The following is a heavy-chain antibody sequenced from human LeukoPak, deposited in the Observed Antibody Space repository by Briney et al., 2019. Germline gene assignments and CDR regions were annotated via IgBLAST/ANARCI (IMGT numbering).Heavy chain of an antibody. CDR2: ISGSGGST. CDR3: AKVRWDVVVPAASFDY. Sequence: PGGSLRLSCAASGFTFSSYATSWVRQAPGKGLEWVSAISGSGGSTYYADSVKGRFTISRDNSKNTLYLQMNSLRAEDTAVYYCAKVRWDVVVPAASFDYWGQGTLVTVSS. CDR1: GFTFSSYA. D-gene: IGHD2-2*01. J-gene: IGHJ4*02. V-gene: IGHV3-23*01.